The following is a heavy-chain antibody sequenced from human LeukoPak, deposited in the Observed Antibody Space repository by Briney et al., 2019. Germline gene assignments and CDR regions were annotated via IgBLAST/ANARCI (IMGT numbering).Heavy chain of an antibody. CDR2: INHSGST. CDR3: ARGVGTLLYYYYYGMDV. D-gene: IGHD6-13*01. Sequence: PSETLSLTCAVYGGSFSGYYWSWIRQPPGKGLEWIEEINHSGSTNYNPSLKSRVTISVDTSKNQFSLKLSSVTAADTAVYYCARGVGTLLYYYYYGMDVWGQGTTVTVSS. V-gene: IGHV4-34*01. CDR1: GGSFSGYY. J-gene: IGHJ6*02.